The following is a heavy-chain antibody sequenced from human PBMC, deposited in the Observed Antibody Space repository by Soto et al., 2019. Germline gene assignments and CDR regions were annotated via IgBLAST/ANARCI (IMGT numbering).Heavy chain of an antibody. CDR1: GFTFSSHA. J-gene: IGHJ6*02. V-gene: IGHV3-23*01. D-gene: IGHD6-13*01. CDR3: AKTKGIGYFYFYGMDV. CDR2: ISGSGGST. Sequence: PGGSLRLSCAASGFTFSSHAMSRVRQAPGKGLEWVSSISGSGGSTYFADSVKGRFTISRDNSKNTLYLQMISLRAEDTAIYYCAKTKGIGYFYFYGMDVWGQGTTVTVSS.